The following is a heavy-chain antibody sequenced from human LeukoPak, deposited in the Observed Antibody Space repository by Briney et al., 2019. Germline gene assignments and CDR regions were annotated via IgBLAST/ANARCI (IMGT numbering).Heavy chain of an antibody. CDR3: ARVYNVYV. D-gene: IGHD1-14*01. CDR2: INYSGTT. J-gene: IGHJ6*04. V-gene: IGHV4-39*07. Sequence: SETLSHTCTVSGAYISVNNYYWPGPRHPRERPLEGIGNINYSGTTYYNPSLNSRVTISVDTSKNQFSLTVTSVTAADTAVYYCARVYNVYVWGKGTAVTVSS. CDR1: GAYISVNNYY.